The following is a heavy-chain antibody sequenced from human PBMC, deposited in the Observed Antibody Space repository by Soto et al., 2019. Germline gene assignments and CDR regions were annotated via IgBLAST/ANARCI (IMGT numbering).Heavy chain of an antibody. CDR1: GFSLSTTGVG. J-gene: IGHJ6*02. CDR2: IFWDDDK. Sequence: QITLKESGPTLVKPTQTLTLTCTFSGFSLSTTGVGVGWIRQPPGKALEWLALIFWDDDKRYSASLKSRLTIPKDTSKNRVVLTTTNMHPVDTATYYCTHRRGGPSYSYGMDVWVQGTTVTVSS. V-gene: IGHV2-5*02. D-gene: IGHD3-10*01. CDR3: THRRGGPSYSYGMDV.